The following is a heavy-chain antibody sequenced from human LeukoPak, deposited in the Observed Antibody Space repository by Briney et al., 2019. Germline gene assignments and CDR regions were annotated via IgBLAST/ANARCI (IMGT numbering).Heavy chain of an antibody. J-gene: IGHJ4*02. CDR2: INPTGGST. Sequence: ASVKVSCKASGYTFTPYFIHWVRQAPGQGLEWMGIINPTGGSTTYAQKFQGRVTVTRDMSTSTVYMELSSLRSEDTAVYYCAREVQDGYYDYWGQGTLVTVSS. D-gene: IGHD5-24*01. V-gene: IGHV1-46*01. CDR1: GYTFTPYF. CDR3: AREVQDGYYDY.